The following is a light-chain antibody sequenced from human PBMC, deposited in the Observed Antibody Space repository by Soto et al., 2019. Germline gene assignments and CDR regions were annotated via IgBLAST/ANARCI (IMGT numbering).Light chain of an antibody. J-gene: IGKJ1*01. Sequence: DIRMTQSPSSXSASVGDGVTFTCRASQGFSNSLAWYQHEPGKIPKLLIYAASTLQSGVPFRFSGSGSGTDFALTITRLQPEDVATYYCKHYNSYSEAFGQVTKVDSK. V-gene: IGKV1-27*01. CDR2: AAS. CDR1: QGFSNS. CDR3: KHYNSYSEA.